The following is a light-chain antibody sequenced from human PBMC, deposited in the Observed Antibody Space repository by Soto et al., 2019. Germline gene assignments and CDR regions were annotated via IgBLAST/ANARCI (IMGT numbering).Light chain of an antibody. J-gene: IGKJ2*01. Sequence: DIQMTQSPSTLSASVGDRVTITCRASQSIGGCLAWYQQRPGKAPRLLIYDASSVASGVPSRFSGSRSGSNFTLAISSPQTEAFATYYYQHYHSYPYTFGQGTNLEIK. CDR3: QHYHSYPYT. CDR1: QSIGGC. V-gene: IGKV1-5*01. CDR2: DAS.